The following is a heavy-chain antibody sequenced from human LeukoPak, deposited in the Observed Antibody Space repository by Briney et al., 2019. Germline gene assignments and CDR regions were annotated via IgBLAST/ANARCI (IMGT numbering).Heavy chain of an antibody. V-gene: IGHV4-38-2*02. CDR1: GYSISSGYY. CDR3: AGERGPYYHYFDY. CDR2: IYYTGST. Sequence: SETLSLTCTVSGYSISSGYYWSWVRQPPGKGLEWIGSIYYTGSTYYNSSLKSRVTISVDTSKNQFSLNLTSVTASDTAVYYCAGERGPYYHYFDYWGQGTLVTVSS. D-gene: IGHD1-26*01. J-gene: IGHJ4*02.